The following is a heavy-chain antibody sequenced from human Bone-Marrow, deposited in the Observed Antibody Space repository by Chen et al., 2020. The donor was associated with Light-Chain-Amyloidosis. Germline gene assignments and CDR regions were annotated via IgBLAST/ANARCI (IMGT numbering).Heavy chain of an antibody. Sequence: EVQLVESGGGLVQPGGSLRLSCAASGFTFSSYWIHWVRQATGKGLVWVSRINSDGSSTSYADSVKGRFTISRDNAKNTLYLQMSSLRAEDTAVYYCTTQGVITGMRYWGQGTLVTVSS. V-gene: IGHV3-74*01. CDR2: INSDGSST. CDR3: TTQGVITGMRY. D-gene: IGHD1-20*01. J-gene: IGHJ4*02. CDR1: GFTFSSYW.